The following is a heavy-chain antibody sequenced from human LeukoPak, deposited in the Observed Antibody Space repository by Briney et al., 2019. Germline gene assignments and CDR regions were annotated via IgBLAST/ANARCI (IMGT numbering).Heavy chain of an antibody. CDR1: GFTFSSYG. Sequence: GGSLRLSCAAFGFTFSSYGMHWVRQAPGKGLEWVAVISYDGSNKYYADSVKGRFTISRDNSKNTLYLQMNSLRAEDTAVYYCARGGVGATTYVWFDPWGQGTLVTVSS. V-gene: IGHV3-30*03. J-gene: IGHJ5*02. CDR3: ARGGVGATTYVWFDP. CDR2: ISYDGSNK. D-gene: IGHD1-26*01.